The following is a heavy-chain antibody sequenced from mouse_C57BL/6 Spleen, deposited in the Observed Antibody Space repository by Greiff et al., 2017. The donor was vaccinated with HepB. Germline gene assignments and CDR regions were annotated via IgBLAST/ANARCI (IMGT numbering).Heavy chain of an antibody. J-gene: IGHJ4*01. CDR3: ARVDGYYYAMDY. CDR1: GFTFSDYY. D-gene: IGHD2-3*01. Sequence: EVMLVESEGGLVQPGSSMKLSCTASGFTFSDYYMAWVRQVPEKGLEWVANINYDGSSTYYLDSLKSRFIISRDNAKNILYLQMSSLKSEDTATYYCARVDGYYYAMDYWGQGTSVTVSS. V-gene: IGHV5-16*01. CDR2: INYDGSST.